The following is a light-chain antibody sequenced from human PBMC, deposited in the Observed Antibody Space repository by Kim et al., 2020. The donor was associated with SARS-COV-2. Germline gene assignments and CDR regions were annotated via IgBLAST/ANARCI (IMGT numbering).Light chain of an antibody. Sequence: ASVGDRVTITCRASQGINNHFAWFQLKPGKVPKRLIYAASSLQSGVPSRFSGSGSGTEFTLTISSLQPEDSATYYCLQHSSYPLTFGGGTKVDVK. CDR3: LQHSSYPLT. V-gene: IGKV1-17*03. J-gene: IGKJ4*01. CDR1: QGINNH. CDR2: AAS.